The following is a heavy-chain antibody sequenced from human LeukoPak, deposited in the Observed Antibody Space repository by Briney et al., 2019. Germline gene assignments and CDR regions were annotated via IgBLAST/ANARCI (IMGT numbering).Heavy chain of an antibody. V-gene: IGHV3-30-3*01. D-gene: IGHD3-10*01. J-gene: IGHJ4*02. CDR1: GFTFSSYA. CDR2: ISYDGSNK. Sequence: GRSLRLSCAASGFTFSSYAMHWVRQAPGKELEWVAVISYDGSNKYYADSVKGRFTISRDNSKNTLYLQMNSLRAEDTAVYYCARVYKVGFLPTSGFDYWGQGTLVTVSS. CDR3: ARVYKVGFLPTSGFDY.